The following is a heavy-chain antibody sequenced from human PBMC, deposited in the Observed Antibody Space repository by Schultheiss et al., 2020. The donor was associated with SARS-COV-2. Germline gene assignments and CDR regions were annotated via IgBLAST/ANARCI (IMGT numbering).Heavy chain of an antibody. CDR2: ISGSGGST. CDR3: AKVGVLAMTYGDYGKYFQH. D-gene: IGHD4-17*01. CDR1: GFTFSSYA. Sequence: GGSLRLSCEASGFTFSSYAMSWVRQAPGKGLEWVSAISGSGGSTYYADSVKGRFTISRDNSKNTLYLQMNSLRAEDTAVYYCAKVGVLAMTYGDYGKYFQHWGQGTLVTVSS. V-gene: IGHV3-23*01. J-gene: IGHJ1*01.